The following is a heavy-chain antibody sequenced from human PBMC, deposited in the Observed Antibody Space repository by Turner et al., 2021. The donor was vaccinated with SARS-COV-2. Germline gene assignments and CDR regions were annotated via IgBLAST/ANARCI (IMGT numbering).Heavy chain of an antibody. V-gene: IGHV3-74*01. CDR3: ARGGLGVNAFDI. Sequence: QPGGSLRLSCAASGFTFSSYWMHWVRQAPGKGLVWVSRINSDGSSTSYADSVKGRFTISRDNAKNTLYLQMNSLRAEDTAVYYCARGGLGVNAFDIWGQGTMVTVSS. D-gene: IGHD2-21*01. CDR2: INSDGSST. CDR1: GFTFSSYW. J-gene: IGHJ3*02.